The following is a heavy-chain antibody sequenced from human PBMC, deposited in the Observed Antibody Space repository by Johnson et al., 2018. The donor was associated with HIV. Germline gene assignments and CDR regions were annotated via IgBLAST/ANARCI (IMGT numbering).Heavy chain of an antibody. CDR1: GFTVSSNY. CDR2: IYSGGST. D-gene: IGHD3/OR15-3a*01. CDR3: AKDKFMFLDNPVDAFDI. J-gene: IGHJ3*02. V-gene: IGHV3-66*02. Sequence: VQLVESGGGLVQPGGSLRLSCAASGFTVSSNYMSWVRQAPGKGLEWVSVIYSGGSTYYADSVKGRFTISRDNSKNTLYLQMNSLRPDDTGVYYCAKDKFMFLDNPVDAFDIWGQGTMVTVSS.